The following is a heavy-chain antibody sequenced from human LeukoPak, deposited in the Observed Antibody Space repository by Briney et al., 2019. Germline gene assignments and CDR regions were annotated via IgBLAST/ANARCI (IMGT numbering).Heavy chain of an antibody. D-gene: IGHD3-10*01. J-gene: IGHJ5*02. CDR2: ISAYNGNT. CDR1: GYTFTSYG. V-gene: IGHV1-18*04. Sequence: ASVKVSCKASGYTFTSYGISWVRQAPGQGLEWMGWISAYNGNTNYAQKLQGRVTMTTDTSTSTAYMELRSLRSGDTAVYYCAKSVLLWFGEFPGWFDPWGQGTLVTVSS. CDR3: AKSVLLWFGEFPGWFDP.